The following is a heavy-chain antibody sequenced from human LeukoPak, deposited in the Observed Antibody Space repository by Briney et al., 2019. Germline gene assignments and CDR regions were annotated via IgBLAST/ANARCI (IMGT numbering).Heavy chain of an antibody. D-gene: IGHD3-22*01. V-gene: IGHV3-48*01. CDR3: SRSAYYDGSGNYYDY. CDR2: ISSSSSTI. Sequence: GGSLRLSCAASGFTFSSYSMNWVRQAPGKGLEWVSYISSSSSTIYYADSVKGRFTISRDNAKNTLYLQMNGLRAEDTAVYYCSRSAYYDGSGNYYDYWGQGTLVTVSS. J-gene: IGHJ4*02. CDR1: GFTFSSYS.